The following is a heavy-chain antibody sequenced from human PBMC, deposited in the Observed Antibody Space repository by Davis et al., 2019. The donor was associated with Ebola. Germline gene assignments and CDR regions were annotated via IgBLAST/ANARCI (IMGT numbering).Heavy chain of an antibody. CDR2: INHSGST. CDR3: ARDHSSSWYRGWFDP. J-gene: IGHJ5*02. D-gene: IGHD6-13*01. V-gene: IGHV4-34*01. Sequence: GSLRLSCAVYGGSFSGYYWSWIRQPPGKGLEWIGEINHSGSTNYNPSLKSRVTISVDKSKNQFSLKLSSVTAADTAVYYCARDHSSSWYRGWFDPWGQGTLVTVSS. CDR1: GGSFSGYY.